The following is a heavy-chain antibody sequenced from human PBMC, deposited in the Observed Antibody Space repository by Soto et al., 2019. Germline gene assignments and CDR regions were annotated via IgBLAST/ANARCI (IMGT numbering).Heavy chain of an antibody. Sequence: SETLSLTCTVSGGSISGSYWSWVRQPAGKGLEWIGRIYSSGSSNYNPSLNSRLTMSLDTSKNQFSLKLRSVTAADTAIYYCARLFTVTTDYYFGMDVRGQGTTVTVSS. J-gene: IGHJ6*02. D-gene: IGHD4-17*01. CDR2: IYSSGSS. CDR3: ARLFTVTTDYYFGMDV. V-gene: IGHV4-4*07. CDR1: GGSISGSY.